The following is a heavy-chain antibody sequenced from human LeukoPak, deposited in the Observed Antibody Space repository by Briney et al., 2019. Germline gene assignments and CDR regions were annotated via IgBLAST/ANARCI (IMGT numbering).Heavy chain of an antibody. CDR3: ARDSSRFDY. Sequence: SETLSLTCTVSGGSISSSSYYWGWIRQPPGKGLEWIGSIYYSGSTYYNPSLKSRVTISVDTSKNQFSLKLSSVTAADTAVYYCARDSSRFDYWGQGTLVTVSS. D-gene: IGHD6-19*01. CDR1: GGSISSSSYY. J-gene: IGHJ4*02. CDR2: IYYSGST. V-gene: IGHV4-39*07.